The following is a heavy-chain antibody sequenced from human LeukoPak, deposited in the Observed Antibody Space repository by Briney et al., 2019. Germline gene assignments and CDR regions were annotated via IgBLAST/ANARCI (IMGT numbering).Heavy chain of an antibody. V-gene: IGHV3-23*01. CDR2: ISSSGSTT. CDR1: GFTFSTYA. D-gene: IGHD4-17*01. CDR3: AKTYPTVTTWGAFDI. J-gene: IGHJ3*02. Sequence: PGGSLRLSCAASGFTFSTYAMTWVRQAPGKGLEWVSGISSSGSTTYYADSVKGRFTISRDNSKNTLYLQMNSLRAEDTAVYYCAKTYPTVTTWGAFDIWGQGTMVTVSS.